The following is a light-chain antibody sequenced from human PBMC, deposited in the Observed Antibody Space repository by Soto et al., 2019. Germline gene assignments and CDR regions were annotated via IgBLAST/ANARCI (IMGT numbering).Light chain of an antibody. CDR2: AAS. V-gene: IGKV1-27*01. Sequence: DIQMTQSPSSLSAYVGDRVTITCRASQGITNYLAWYQRKPGKVPKLLIYAASTLQPGVPSRFSGSGSGTEFTLTISSLQPEDVATYYCQKYNSAPCTFGQGTKVESK. CDR1: QGITNY. J-gene: IGKJ1*01. CDR3: QKYNSAPCT.